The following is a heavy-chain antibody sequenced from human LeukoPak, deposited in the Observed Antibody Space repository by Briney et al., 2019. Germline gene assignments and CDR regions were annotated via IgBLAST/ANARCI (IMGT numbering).Heavy chain of an antibody. D-gene: IGHD3-22*01. CDR3: ARLHYYDSSGYYWAPIYYFDY. Sequence: GGSLRLSCAASGFTVSRNYMSWVRQAPGKGLEWVSSISSSSSYIYYADSVKGRFTISRDNAKNSLYLQMNSLRAEDTAVYYCARLHYYDSSGYYWAPIYYFDYWGQGTLVTVSS. CDR2: ISSSSSYI. J-gene: IGHJ4*02. CDR1: GFTVSRNY. V-gene: IGHV3-21*01.